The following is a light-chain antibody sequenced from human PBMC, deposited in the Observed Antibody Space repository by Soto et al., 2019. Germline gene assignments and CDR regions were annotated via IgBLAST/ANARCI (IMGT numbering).Light chain of an antibody. CDR3: QQYNSDRT. J-gene: IGKJ5*01. Sequence: DIQMTQSPSTLSATVGDRVTITCRASQSISSWLAWYQQKPGKAPKLLIYKASTLESGVPSRFSGSGSGTEFTLTISSLQPDDFATYYCQQYNSDRTFGQGTRLEIK. CDR1: QSISSW. V-gene: IGKV1-5*03. CDR2: KAS.